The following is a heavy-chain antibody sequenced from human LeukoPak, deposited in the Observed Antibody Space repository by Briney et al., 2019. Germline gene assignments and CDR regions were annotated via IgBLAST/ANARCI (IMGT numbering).Heavy chain of an antibody. CDR1: GGSISSYY. Sequence: PSETLSLTCTVSGGSISSYYWSWIGQPPGKGLEWIGYIYYSGSTNYNPSLKSRVTISVDTSKNQFSLKLSSVTAADTAMYYCARVSGYDWESFYDYWGQGSLVTVSS. J-gene: IGHJ4*02. D-gene: IGHD5-12*01. V-gene: IGHV4-59*01. CDR2: IYYSGST. CDR3: ARVSGYDWESFYDY.